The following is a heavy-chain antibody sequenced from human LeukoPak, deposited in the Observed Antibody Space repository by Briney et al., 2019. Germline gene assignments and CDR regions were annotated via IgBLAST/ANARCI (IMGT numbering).Heavy chain of an antibody. J-gene: IGHJ6*02. CDR2: ISAYNGNT. CDR3: ARIPTGGFLEWSYYYYYGMDV. V-gene: IGHV1-18*01. Sequence: ASVKVSCKASGYTFTSYGISWVRQAPGQGLEWMGWISAYNGNTNYAQKLQGRVTMTTDTSTSTAYMELRSLRSDDPAVYYCARIPTGGFLEWSYYYYYGMDVWGQGTTVTVSS. CDR1: GYTFTSYG. D-gene: IGHD3-3*01.